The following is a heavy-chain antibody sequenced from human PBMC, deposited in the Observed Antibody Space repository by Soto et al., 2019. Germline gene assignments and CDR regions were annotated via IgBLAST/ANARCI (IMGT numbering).Heavy chain of an antibody. CDR2: ISSDGSNK. J-gene: IGHJ4*02. Sequence: QVQLVESGGGVVQPGRSLRLSCAASGFTFSSYAMHWVRQAPGKGLEWVAVISSDGSNKYYADSVKGRFTISRDNSNNTLYLQMNSLRAEDTAVYYCASPRLSSDGTTPIDYWGQGTLVTVSS. CDR3: ASPRLSSDGTTPIDY. CDR1: GFTFSSYA. D-gene: IGHD1-1*01. V-gene: IGHV3-30-3*01.